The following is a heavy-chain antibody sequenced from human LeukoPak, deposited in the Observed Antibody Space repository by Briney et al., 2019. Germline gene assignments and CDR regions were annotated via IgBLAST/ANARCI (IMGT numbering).Heavy chain of an antibody. CDR2: ISQGGGT. J-gene: IGHJ6*03. Sequence: GSLRLSCVASGFNFHVFGMSRVRQTPGKGLEWVSAISQGGGTYYADSVKGRFTISRDNSKNTLSLQMNSLRAEDTAVYYCARELPSAYYLDVWGKGTTVTVSS. D-gene: IGHD2-2*01. CDR3: ARELPSAYYLDV. CDR1: GFNFHVFG. V-gene: IGHV3-23*01.